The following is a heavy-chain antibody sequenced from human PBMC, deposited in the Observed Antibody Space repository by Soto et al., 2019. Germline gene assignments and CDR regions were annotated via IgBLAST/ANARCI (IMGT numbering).Heavy chain of an antibody. V-gene: IGHV3-66*01. J-gene: IGHJ3*02. CDR1: GFTVSSNY. Sequence: LRLSCAASGFTVSSNYMSWVRQAPGKGLEWVSVIYSGGSTYYADSVKGRFTISRDNSKNTLYLQMNSLRAEDTAVYYCAREHSSGWLVGAFDIWGQGTMVTVSS. CDR2: IYSGGST. CDR3: AREHSSGWLVGAFDI. D-gene: IGHD6-19*01.